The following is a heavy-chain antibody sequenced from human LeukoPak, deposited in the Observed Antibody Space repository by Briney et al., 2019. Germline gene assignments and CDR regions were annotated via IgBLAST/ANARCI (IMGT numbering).Heavy chain of an antibody. J-gene: IGHJ4*02. V-gene: IGHV3-48*04. CDR1: GFSFSGYS. CDR3: ARDRDWSFDY. Sequence: GGSLRLSCAASGFSFSGYSMNWVRQAPGKGLEWVAHIRGTSSTMNYAASVRGRFTISRDNAKNALFLEMSSLRAEDTAVYYCARDRDWSFDYWGQGTLVTVSS. CDR2: IRGTSSTM. D-gene: IGHD3-9*01.